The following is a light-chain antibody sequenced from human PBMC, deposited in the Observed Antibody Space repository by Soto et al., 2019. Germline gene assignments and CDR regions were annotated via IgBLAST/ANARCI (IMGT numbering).Light chain of an antibody. V-gene: IGKV3-15*01. CDR1: QSVRSN. Sequence: EIVVTQSLDTLSVSPGERATLSCRASQSVRSNLAWYQQRPGQAPRLLIYAASTRATGVPTRFSGSRSGAEFTLTINSLQSEDFVVYYCQPYNNWPLTFGGGTKVDI. CDR2: AAS. J-gene: IGKJ4*01. CDR3: QPYNNWPLT.